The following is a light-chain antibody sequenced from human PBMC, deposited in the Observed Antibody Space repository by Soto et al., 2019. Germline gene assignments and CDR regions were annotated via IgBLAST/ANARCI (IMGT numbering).Light chain of an antibody. CDR2: EVG. CDR1: SSDVGGHNH. V-gene: IGLV2-14*01. Sequence: QSALTQPASVSGSPGQSITISCTGSSSDVGGHNHVSWYQQHPGKAPKLIIYEVGNRPSGVSNRFSGSKSGNTASLTISGFQAEDEADYYCNSYTSSSTQVFGTGTKVTVL. J-gene: IGLJ1*01. CDR3: NSYTSSSTQV.